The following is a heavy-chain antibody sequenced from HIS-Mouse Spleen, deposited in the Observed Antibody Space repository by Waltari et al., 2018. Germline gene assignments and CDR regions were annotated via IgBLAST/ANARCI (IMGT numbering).Heavy chain of an antibody. V-gene: IGHV3-30*04. CDR2: ISYDGSNK. D-gene: IGHD6-13*01. CDR1: GFTFSSYA. CDR3: TAAGTVY. J-gene: IGHJ4*02. Sequence: QVQLVESGGGVVQPGRSLRLSCAASGFTFSSYAMHWVRQAPGKGLEWVAVISYDGSNKYYADSVKGRFTISRDNSKNTLYLQMNSLRAEDTAVYYCTAAGTVYWGQGTLVTVSS.